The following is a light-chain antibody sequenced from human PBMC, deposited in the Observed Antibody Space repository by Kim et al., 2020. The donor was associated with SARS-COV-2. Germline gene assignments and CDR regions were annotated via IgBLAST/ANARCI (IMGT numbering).Light chain of an antibody. V-gene: IGLV3-19*01. CDR2: GKN. J-gene: IGLJ2*01. Sequence: SSELTQDPAVSVALGQTVRITCQGDSLRSYYATWYQQKPGQAPILVIYGKNNRPSGIPDRVSGSSSGNTASLTITGTQAGDEADYYCNSRDNNDNVVFGGGTQLTVL. CDR1: SLRSYY. CDR3: NSRDNNDNVV.